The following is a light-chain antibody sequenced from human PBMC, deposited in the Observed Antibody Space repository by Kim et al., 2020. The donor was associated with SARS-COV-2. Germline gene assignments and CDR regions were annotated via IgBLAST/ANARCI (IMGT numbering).Light chain of an antibody. J-gene: IGKJ5*01. CDR2: GAS. Sequence: SQGERATLSCRASQSFSSSYVAWYQQKPGQATRLLIYGASTRATDIPDRFSGSGSGTDHTLTISSLEPEDFAVYLCQQYSASPITFGQGTRLEIK. CDR1: QSFSSSY. V-gene: IGKV3-20*01. CDR3: QQYSASPIT.